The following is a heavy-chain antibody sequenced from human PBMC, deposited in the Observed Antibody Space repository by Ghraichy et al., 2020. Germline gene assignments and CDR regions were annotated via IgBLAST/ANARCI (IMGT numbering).Heavy chain of an antibody. Sequence: GGSLRLSCAASGFTVSSNYMSWVRQAPGKGLEWVSVIYSGGSTYYADSVKGRFTISRDNSKNTLYLQMNSLRAEDTAVYYCARDTGDHVEAGFDYWGQGTLVTVSS. J-gene: IGHJ4*02. D-gene: IGHD4-17*01. V-gene: IGHV3-66*02. CDR1: GFTVSSNY. CDR2: IYSGGST. CDR3: ARDTGDHVEAGFDY.